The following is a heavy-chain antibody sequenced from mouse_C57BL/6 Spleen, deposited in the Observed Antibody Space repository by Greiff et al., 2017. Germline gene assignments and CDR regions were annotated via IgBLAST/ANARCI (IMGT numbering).Heavy chain of an antibody. J-gene: IGHJ1*03. CDR2: IHPNSGST. Sequence: QVQLQQPGAELVKPGASVKLSCKASGYTFTSYWMHWVKQRPGQGLEWIGMIHPNSGSTNYNEKFKSKATLTVAKSSSTAYMQHSSLTSEDSAVYYCARSNFRRYFDVWGTGTTVTVSS. V-gene: IGHV1-64*01. CDR1: GYTFTSYW. CDR3: ARSNFRRYFDV.